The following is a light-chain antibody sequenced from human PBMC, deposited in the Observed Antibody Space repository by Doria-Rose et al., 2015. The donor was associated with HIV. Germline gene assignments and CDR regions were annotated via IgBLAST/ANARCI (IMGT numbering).Light chain of an antibody. CDR3: HQYGTSWT. CDR1: QSFSSTY. V-gene: IGKV3-20*01. Sequence: EIVLTQSPGTLSLSPGERATLSCRASQSFSSTYLAWYQQKPGQAPSLLIYDGSTRATGIPDRFSASGSGTDFTLTINRLKPEDFALYYCHQYGTSWTSGQGTKVEI. J-gene: IGKJ1*01. CDR2: DGS.